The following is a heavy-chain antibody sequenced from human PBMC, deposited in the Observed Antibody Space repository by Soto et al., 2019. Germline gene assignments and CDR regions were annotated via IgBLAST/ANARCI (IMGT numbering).Heavy chain of an antibody. Sequence: GGSLRLSCSASGFTFSSYAMHWVRQAPGKGLEYVSAISSNGGSTYYADSVKGRFTISRDNSKNTLYLQMNSLRAEDTAVYYCAKEDYAGIAVAGKMDYYYYGMDVWGQGTTVTVSS. D-gene: IGHD6-19*01. V-gene: IGHV3-64*04. J-gene: IGHJ6*02. CDR1: GFTFSSYA. CDR2: ISSNGGST. CDR3: AKEDYAGIAVAGKMDYYYYGMDV.